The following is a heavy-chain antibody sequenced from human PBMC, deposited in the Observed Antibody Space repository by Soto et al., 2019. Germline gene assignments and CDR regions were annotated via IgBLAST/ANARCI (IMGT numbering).Heavy chain of an antibody. CDR3: ARGGGSYYYFDY. CDR1: GFTFSSYA. CDR2: ISGSGGRT. Sequence: GGSLRLSCAASGFTFSSYAMSWVRQAPGKGLEWVSGISGSGGRTYYADCVKGRFTISRDNSKNTLYLQMNSLRAEDTALYYCARGGGSYYYFDYWGQGTLVTVSS. J-gene: IGHJ4*02. D-gene: IGHD1-26*01. V-gene: IGHV3-23*01.